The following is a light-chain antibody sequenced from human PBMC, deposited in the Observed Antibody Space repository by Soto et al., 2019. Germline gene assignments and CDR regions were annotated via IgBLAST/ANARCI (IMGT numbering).Light chain of an antibody. CDR3: QQYATSRT. CDR1: QTVSNNY. J-gene: IGKJ1*01. Sequence: EIVLTQSPGTLSLSPGERATLSCRASQTVSNNYLAWYQQKPGQAPRLFIYGASTRATGIPDRLSGSGSGTDFTLTISRLEPEDFAVYYCQQYATSRTFGQGTKVEVK. V-gene: IGKV3-20*01. CDR2: GAS.